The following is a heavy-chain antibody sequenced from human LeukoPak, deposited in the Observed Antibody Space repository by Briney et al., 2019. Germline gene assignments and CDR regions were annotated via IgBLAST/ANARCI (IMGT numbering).Heavy chain of an antibody. J-gene: IGHJ4*02. Sequence: GGSLRLSCAASGFTFDHYAMHCVRQAPGKGLEWVSYISWNRCNIGYADSVKGRFTLSRDNAKHSLYLQINSLRAEGTALYYSAKVLAVPSSGGFDYWGQGSLVTV. V-gene: IGHV3-9*01. CDR2: ISWNRCNI. CDR1: GFTFDHYA. D-gene: IGHD2-15*01. CDR3: AKVLAVPSSGGFDY.